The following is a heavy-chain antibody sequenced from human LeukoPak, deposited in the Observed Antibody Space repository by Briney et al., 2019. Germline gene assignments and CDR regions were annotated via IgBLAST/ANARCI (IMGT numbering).Heavy chain of an antibody. CDR2: LSYSGTT. D-gene: IGHD2-2*01. J-gene: IGHJ6*03. V-gene: IGHV4-39*07. Sequence: SETLSLTCTVSGGSISSSDNYWGWIRQPPGKTLEWIGSLSYSGTTNYNPSLKSRVTMSVDTSKNQFSLKLSSVTAADTAVYYCARDSSAAIGAYYYYYYMDVWGKGTTVTVSS. CDR3: ARDSSAAIGAYYYYYYMDV. CDR1: GGSISSSDNY.